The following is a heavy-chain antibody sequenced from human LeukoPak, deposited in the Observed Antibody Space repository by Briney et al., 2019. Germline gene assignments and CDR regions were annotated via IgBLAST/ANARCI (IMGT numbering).Heavy chain of an antibody. Sequence: PGGSLRLSCAASGFTFSSYGMHWVRQAPGKGLEWVAVISYDGSNKYYADSVKGRFTISRDNSKNTLYLQMNSLRAEDTAVYYCAKDLYAYCGGDCYSGYFDYWGQGTLVTVSS. CDR1: GFTFSSYG. V-gene: IGHV3-30*18. J-gene: IGHJ4*02. CDR3: AKDLYAYCGGDCYSGYFDY. CDR2: ISYDGSNK. D-gene: IGHD2-21*02.